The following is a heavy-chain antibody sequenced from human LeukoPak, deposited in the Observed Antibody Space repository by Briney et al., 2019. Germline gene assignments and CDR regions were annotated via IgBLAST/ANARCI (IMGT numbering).Heavy chain of an antibody. CDR3: ARYRYRGRYCSSTSCFTPQGVYFDY. Sequence: SETLSLTCAVSGYSISSGYYWGWIRQPPGKGLEWIGSIYHSGSTYYNPSLKSRVTISVDTSKNQFSPKLSSVTAADTAVYYCARYRYRGRYCSSTSCFTPQGVYFDYWGREPWSPSPQ. CDR2: IYHSGST. V-gene: IGHV4-38-2*01. CDR1: GYSISSGYY. J-gene: IGHJ4*02. D-gene: IGHD2-2*02.